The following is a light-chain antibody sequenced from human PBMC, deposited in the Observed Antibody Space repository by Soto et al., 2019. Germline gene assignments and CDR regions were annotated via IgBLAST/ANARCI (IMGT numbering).Light chain of an antibody. V-gene: IGKV1-39*01. CDR3: QQSYSTPPLT. J-gene: IGKJ4*01. Sequence: DIQMTQSPSSLSASVGDRVTITCRASQSISSYLNWYQQKPGKATKLLIYATSSLQSGVPSRFSGSGSGTYCTLTISSLQPEDFATYYCQQSYSTPPLTFGGGTKVEIK. CDR1: QSISSY. CDR2: ATS.